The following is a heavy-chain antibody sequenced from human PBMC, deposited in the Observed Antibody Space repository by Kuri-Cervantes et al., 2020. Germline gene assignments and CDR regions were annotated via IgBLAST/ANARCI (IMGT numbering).Heavy chain of an antibody. CDR2: IWYDGSNK. D-gene: IGHD6-19*01. CDR3: ARVGYSSGWYEWFDP. J-gene: IGHJ5*02. Sequence: GESLKISCAASGFTSSSYGMHWVRQAPGKGLEWVAVIWYDGSNKYYADSVKGRFTISRDNSKNTLYLQMNSLRAEDTAVYYCARVGYSSGWYEWFDPWGQGTLVTVSS. CDR1: GFTSSSYG. V-gene: IGHV3-33*01.